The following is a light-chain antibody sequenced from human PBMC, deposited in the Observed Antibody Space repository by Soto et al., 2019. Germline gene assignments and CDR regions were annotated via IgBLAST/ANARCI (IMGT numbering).Light chain of an antibody. CDR2: AAS. J-gene: IGKJ1*01. CDR3: QKYNSAPQT. CDR1: QGINNY. Sequence: DIQMTQSPSSLSASVGDRVTITCRASQGINNYLAWYQQNPGKVPKLLINAASTLQSGVPSRISGSGSGTDFTLTISSLQPEDVATYYCQKYNSAPQTFGQGTKVEIK. V-gene: IGKV1-27*01.